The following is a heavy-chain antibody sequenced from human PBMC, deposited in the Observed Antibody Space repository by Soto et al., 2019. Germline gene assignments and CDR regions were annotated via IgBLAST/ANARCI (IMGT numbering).Heavy chain of an antibody. J-gene: IGHJ6*02. V-gene: IGHV3-30*18. CDR2: ISYDGSNK. CDR1: GFTFSSYG. Sequence: QVQLVESGGGVVQPGRSLRLSCAASGFTFSSYGMHWVRQAPGNGLEWVAVISYDGSNKYYADSVKGRFTISKDNSNNTLYLQTSSLRAEETAVYCCVKDGSSGWPYYYVMDVWGQGTTVTVSS. D-gene: IGHD6-19*01. CDR3: VKDGSSGWPYYYVMDV.